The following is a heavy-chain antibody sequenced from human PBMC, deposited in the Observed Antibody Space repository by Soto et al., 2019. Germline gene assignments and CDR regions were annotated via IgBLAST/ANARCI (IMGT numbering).Heavy chain of an antibody. J-gene: IGHJ4*02. V-gene: IGHV4-30-2*01. CDR2: IYHSGST. CDR3: ARGQVVAAQH. Sequence: LQLQESGSGLVKPSQTLSLACAVSDGSFSSGAYSWSWIRKPPGKGLEWIGYIYHSGSTYYNPSLKSRVTISVDRSKNQFSLKLSSVTAADTAVYYCARGQVVAAQHWGQGTLVTVSS. CDR1: DGSFSSGAYS. D-gene: IGHD2-15*01.